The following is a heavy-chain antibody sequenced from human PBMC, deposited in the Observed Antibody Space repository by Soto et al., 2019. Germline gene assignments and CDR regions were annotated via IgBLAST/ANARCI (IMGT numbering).Heavy chain of an antibody. CDR2: ISDDSSYI. Sequence: GGSLRLSCAASGFMFSAYTMNWVRQAPGKGLGWLSSISDDSSYIDYADSLRGRFTVSRDNARNSLYLQIDSLGVEDTAVYYCATPYYFEHWGPGTLVTVSS. CDR3: ATPYYFEH. D-gene: IGHD3-16*01. J-gene: IGHJ1*01. V-gene: IGHV3-21*06. CDR1: GFMFSAYT.